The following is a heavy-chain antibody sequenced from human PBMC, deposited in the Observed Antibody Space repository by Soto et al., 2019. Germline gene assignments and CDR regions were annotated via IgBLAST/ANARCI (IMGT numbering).Heavy chain of an antibody. CDR2: ISYDGSDK. D-gene: IGHD3-3*01. V-gene: IGHV3-30-3*01. CDR3: ARWLSGYYYGMDV. Sequence: QVQLVESGGGVVQPGRSLRLSCAASGFTFTSYAMHWVRQAPGKGLEWVAIISYDGSDKQYADSVKGRFTFSRDNSKNTLYPQMNRLRADDTAVYYCARWLSGYYYGMDVWGQGTTVTVSS. J-gene: IGHJ6*02. CDR1: GFTFTSYA.